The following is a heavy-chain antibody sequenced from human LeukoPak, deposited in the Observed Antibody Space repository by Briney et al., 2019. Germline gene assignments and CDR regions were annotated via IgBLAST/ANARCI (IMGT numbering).Heavy chain of an antibody. CDR1: GFTLSDYG. CDR3: TRGRYQFLGPNDS. D-gene: IGHD2/OR15-2a*01. V-gene: IGHV3-48*02. Sequence: GGPLRLSCVASGFTLSDYGMSWARQAPGKGLEGISYITMNSVKFYADSVRGRFAISRDNDKNSVYLQMNSLRDEDTAVYYCTRGRYQFLGPNDSWGQGSLVTVSS. J-gene: IGHJ4*02. CDR2: ITMNSVK.